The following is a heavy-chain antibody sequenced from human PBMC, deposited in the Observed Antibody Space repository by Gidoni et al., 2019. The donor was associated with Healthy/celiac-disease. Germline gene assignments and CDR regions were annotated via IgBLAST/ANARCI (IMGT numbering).Heavy chain of an antibody. V-gene: IGHV3-23*01. D-gene: IGHD2-15*01. CDR1: GFTFSSYA. J-gene: IGHJ4*02. CDR3: AKDLLVVVVAATPAADY. CDR2: ISGSGGST. Sequence: EVQLLESGGGLVQPGGSLRLSCAASGFTFSSYAMSWVRQAPGKGLEWVSAISGSGGSTYYADSVKGRFTISRDNSKNTLYLQMNSLRAEDTAVYYCAKDLLVVVVAATPAADYWGQGTLVTVSS.